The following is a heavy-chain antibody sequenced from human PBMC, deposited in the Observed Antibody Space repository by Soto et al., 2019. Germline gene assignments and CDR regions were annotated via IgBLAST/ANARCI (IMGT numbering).Heavy chain of an antibody. CDR3: ARGPSLSSFKSKRGYCSGGSCYSHYYYYMDV. D-gene: IGHD2-15*01. J-gene: IGHJ6*03. V-gene: IGHV4-34*01. CDR1: GVSFSGYY. CDR2: INHSGST. Sequence: SETLSLTCAVYGVSFSGYYWSWIRQPPGKGLEWIGEINHSGSTNYNPSLKSRVTISVDTSKNQFSLKLSSVTAADTAVYYCARGPSLSSFKSKRGYCSGGSCYSHYYYYMDVWGKGTTVTVSS.